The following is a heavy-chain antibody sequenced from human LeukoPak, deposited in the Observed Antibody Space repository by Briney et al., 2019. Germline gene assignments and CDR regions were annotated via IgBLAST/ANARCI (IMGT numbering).Heavy chain of an antibody. CDR1: GFTVSSNY. CDR3: VWEAAGVDY. D-gene: IGHD6-13*01. CDR2: IYSGGTT. V-gene: IGHV3-53*01. J-gene: IGHJ4*02. Sequence: GGSLTLSCAASGFTVSSNYMSWVRQAPGKGLEWVSVIYSGGTTCYTDSVKGRFTISRDNSKNTLYLQMNSLRAEDTAVYYCVWEAAGVDYWGQGTLVTVSS.